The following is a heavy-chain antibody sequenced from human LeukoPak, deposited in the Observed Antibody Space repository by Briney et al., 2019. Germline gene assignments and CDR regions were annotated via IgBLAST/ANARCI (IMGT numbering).Heavy chain of an antibody. J-gene: IGHJ6*03. CDR2: ISSSGSTI. Sequence: GGSLRLSCAASGFTFSSYEMNWVRQAPGKGLEWVSYISSSGSTIYYADSVKGRFTISKDNAKNSLYLQMNSLRAEDTAVYYCARVGYSYGYYYYYMDVWGKGTTVTVSS. CDR1: GFTFSSYE. V-gene: IGHV3-48*03. CDR3: ARVGYSYGYYYYYMDV. D-gene: IGHD5-18*01.